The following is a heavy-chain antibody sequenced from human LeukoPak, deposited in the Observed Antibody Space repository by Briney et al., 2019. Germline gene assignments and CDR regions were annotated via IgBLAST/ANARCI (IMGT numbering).Heavy chain of an antibody. CDR3: ARHYYDRSDCYSFDY. J-gene: IGHJ4*02. V-gene: IGHV4-59*08. D-gene: IGHD3-22*01. CDR1: GGSISGYY. CDR2: IYSSGST. Sequence: SETLSLTCTVSGGSISGYYWSWIRQPPGKGLEWIGYIYSSGSTNYNPSLKSRVTISSDTSENQFSLKLSSVTAADTAVYYCARHYYDRSDCYSFDYWGQGTLVTVSS.